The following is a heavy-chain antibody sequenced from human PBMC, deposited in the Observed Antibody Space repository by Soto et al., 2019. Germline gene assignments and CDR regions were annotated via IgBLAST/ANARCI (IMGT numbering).Heavy chain of an antibody. CDR2: IIPILGIA. V-gene: IGHV1-69*04. CDR1: GGTFSSYT. J-gene: IGHJ6*02. D-gene: IGHD4-17*01. CDR3: ARDATTGDYYGMDV. Sequence: ASVKVSCKASGGTFSSYTISWVRQAPGQGLVWMGRIIPILGIANYAQKFQGRVTITADKSTSTAYMELSSPRSEDTAVYYCARDATTGDYYGMDVWGQGTTVTVSS.